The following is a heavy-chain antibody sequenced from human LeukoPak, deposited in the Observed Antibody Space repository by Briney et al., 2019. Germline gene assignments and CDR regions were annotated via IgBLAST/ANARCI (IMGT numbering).Heavy chain of an antibody. CDR1: GFTFDDYA. CDR3: AKDIRLRIAVAGTWFDY. Sequence: GGSLRLSCAASGFTFDDYAMHWVRRAPEKGLEWVSGISWNSVSIGYADSVKGRFTISRDNAKNSLYLQMNSLRAEDTALYYCAKDIRLRIAVAGTWFDYWGQGTLVTVSS. CDR2: ISWNSVSI. V-gene: IGHV3-9*01. J-gene: IGHJ4*02. D-gene: IGHD6-19*01.